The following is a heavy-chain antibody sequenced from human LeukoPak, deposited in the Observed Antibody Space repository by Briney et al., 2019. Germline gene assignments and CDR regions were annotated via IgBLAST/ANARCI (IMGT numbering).Heavy chain of an antibody. CDR3: ARIGYSSSSLDY. D-gene: IGHD6-6*01. J-gene: IGHJ4*02. Sequence: GGSLRFSCAASGFTFNNYWMTWVRQAPGKGLEWAANIKQDGSVKYYVDSVKGRFTISRDNAKNSVYLQMNSLRAEDTAVYYCARIGYSSSSLDYWGQGTLVTVSS. V-gene: IGHV3-7*01. CDR2: IKQDGSVK. CDR1: GFTFNNYW.